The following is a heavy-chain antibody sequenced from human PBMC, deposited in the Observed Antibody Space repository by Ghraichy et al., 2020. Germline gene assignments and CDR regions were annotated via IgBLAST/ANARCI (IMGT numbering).Heavy chain of an antibody. CDR1: GVSMNSYF. CDR3: ATSDDGVSGNFHY. CDR2: FNTGGSA. Sequence: SQTLSLTCSVSGVSMNSYFWSWIRQPAGKGLEWIGRFNTGGSASYNPALKSRVTISLDTSKRQVTLKLSSVTAADTAVYYCATSDDGVSGNFHYWGPGTLLTVSS. D-gene: IGHD3-3*01. J-gene: IGHJ4*02. V-gene: IGHV4-4*07.